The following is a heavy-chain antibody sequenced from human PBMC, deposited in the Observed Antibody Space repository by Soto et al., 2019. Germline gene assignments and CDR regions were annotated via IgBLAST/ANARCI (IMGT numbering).Heavy chain of an antibody. CDR1: GFTFSGSA. V-gene: IGHV3-73*02. D-gene: IGHD4-17*01. CDR2: IRSKANSYAT. Sequence: EMQLVESGGGLVQPGGSLKLSCAASGFTFSGSAMHWVRQASGKGLEWVGRIRSKANSYATAYAASVKGRFTISRDDSKNTAYLQMNSLKTEDTAVYYCTRYYGDYLSEYYFDYWGQGTLVTVSS. J-gene: IGHJ4*02. CDR3: TRYYGDYLSEYYFDY.